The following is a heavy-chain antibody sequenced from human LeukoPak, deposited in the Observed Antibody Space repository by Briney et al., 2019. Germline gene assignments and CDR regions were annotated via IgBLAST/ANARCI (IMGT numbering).Heavy chain of an antibody. V-gene: IGHV4-34*01. CDR1: GGSFSGYY. CDR3: ARGETTVTTGAFDY. J-gene: IGHJ4*02. CDR2: INHSGST. D-gene: IGHD4-17*01. Sequence: SETLSLTCAVYGGSFSGYYWSWIRQPPGKGLEWIGEINHSGSTNYNPSLKSRVTISVDTSKNQFSLKLSSVTAADTAVYYCARGETTVTTGAFDYWGQGTLVTVSS.